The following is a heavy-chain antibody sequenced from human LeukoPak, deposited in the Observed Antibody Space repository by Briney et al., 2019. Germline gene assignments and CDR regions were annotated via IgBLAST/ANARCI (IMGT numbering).Heavy chain of an antibody. CDR3: ARDGLASIGLDM. D-gene: IGHD6-13*01. Sequence: GRSLRLSCAASGFTLTGYGMHWVRQAPGKGLEWVAVIWYNGNNKYYADSVKGRFTVSRDTSKNTLYLQMNSLRVEDTAIYYCARDGLASIGLDMWGQGTVVTVSS. CDR1: GFTLTGYG. J-gene: IGHJ3*02. V-gene: IGHV3-33*01. CDR2: IWYNGNNK.